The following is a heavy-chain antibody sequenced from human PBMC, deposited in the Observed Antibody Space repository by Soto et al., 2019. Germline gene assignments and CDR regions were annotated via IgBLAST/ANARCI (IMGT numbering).Heavy chain of an antibody. J-gene: IGHJ4*02. CDR3: AKDSGSYTFTTLDY. CDR2: ISYDGSNK. Sequence: QVQLVDSGGGVVQPGRSLRLSCAASGFTFSSYGMHWVRQAPGKGLEWVAVISYDGSNKYYADSVKGRFTISRDNSKNTLYLQMNSLRAEDTAVYYCAKDSGSYTFTTLDYWGQGTLVTVSS. V-gene: IGHV3-30*18. D-gene: IGHD1-26*01. CDR1: GFTFSSYG.